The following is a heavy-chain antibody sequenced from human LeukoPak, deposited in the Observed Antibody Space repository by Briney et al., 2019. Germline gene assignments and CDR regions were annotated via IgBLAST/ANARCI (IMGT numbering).Heavy chain of an antibody. Sequence: GGSLRLSRAASGFTLSSNYMSWVRQAPGKGLEWVSVIYSGGSTYYADSVKGRFTISRDNSKNTLYLQMNSLRAEHTAVYYCARDGTGYWGQGTLVTVSS. CDR2: IYSGGST. V-gene: IGHV3-53*01. D-gene: IGHD1-26*01. J-gene: IGHJ4*02. CDR1: GFTLSSNY. CDR3: ARDGTGY.